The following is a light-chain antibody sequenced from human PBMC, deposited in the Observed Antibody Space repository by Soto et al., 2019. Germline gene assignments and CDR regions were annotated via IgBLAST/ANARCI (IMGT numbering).Light chain of an antibody. J-gene: IGKJ3*01. CDR2: TAS. CDR1: QNIRSY. Sequence: DIPMTQSPSSLSASVGDRVTITCRASQNIRSYLNWYQQKPGKAPKLLIFTASSLESGVPLRFSGSGSRTDFTLTISSLQPEDVATYYCQQSYSTLPGTFGPGTKVDLK. V-gene: IGKV1-39*01. CDR3: QQSYSTLPGT.